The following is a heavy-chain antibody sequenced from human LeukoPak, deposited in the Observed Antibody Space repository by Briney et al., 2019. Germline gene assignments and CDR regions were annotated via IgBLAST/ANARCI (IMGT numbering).Heavy chain of an antibody. CDR3: ARGLDYSNYYYYGMDV. CDR2: ISDSGSDT. J-gene: IGHJ6*02. V-gene: IGHV3-23*01. Sequence: GGSLRLSCAASGFTFSNHAVSWVRQAPGKGLEWVSVISDSGSDTYYADSVKGRFTISRDNSKNTLYLQMNSLRAEDTAVYYCARGLDYSNYYYYGMDVWGQGTTVTVSS. D-gene: IGHD4-11*01. CDR1: GFTFSNHA.